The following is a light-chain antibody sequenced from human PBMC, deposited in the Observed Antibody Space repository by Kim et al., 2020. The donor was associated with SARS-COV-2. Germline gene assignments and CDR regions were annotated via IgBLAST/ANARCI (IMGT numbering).Light chain of an antibody. CDR2: GKN. CDR3: NSRDSSDNRP. Sequence: VALGQTVRITCQGDSIRSYYATWYQQKPGQAPVLVFYGKNNRPSGIPDRFSGSSSGNTASLTITGAQAEDEADYYCNSRDSSDNRPFGGGTQLTVL. CDR1: SIRSYY. J-gene: IGLJ2*01. V-gene: IGLV3-19*01.